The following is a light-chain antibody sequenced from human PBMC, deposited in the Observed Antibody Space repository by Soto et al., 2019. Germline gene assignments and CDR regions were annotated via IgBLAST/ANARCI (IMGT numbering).Light chain of an antibody. J-gene: IGLJ2*01. Sequence: QSVLTQEASASGTPXXXXTIDCXXXXXNIGSNNVYWYQQLPGTAPKLLIYRNDHRPSGVPDRFSGSKSGTSASLAISGLQSDDEGDYYYTTWDDSLSGVVFGGGTKVTVL. CDR3: TTWDDSLSGVV. V-gene: IGLV1-47*01. CDR1: XXNIGSNN. CDR2: RND.